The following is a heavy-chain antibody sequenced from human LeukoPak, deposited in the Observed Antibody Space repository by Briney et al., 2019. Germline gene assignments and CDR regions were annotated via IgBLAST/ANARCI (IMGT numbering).Heavy chain of an antibody. J-gene: IGHJ4*02. V-gene: IGHV4-31*03. CDR3: ATMDPLEDIRYFDWLSSYFDY. D-gene: IGHD3-9*01. CDR1: GVSISSGGYY. CDR2: IYYSGST. Sequence: PSETLSLTCTVSGVSISSGGYYWSWIRQHPGKGLEWIGYIYYSGSTYYNPSLKSRVTISVDTSKNQFSLKLSSVTAADTAVYYCATMDPLEDIRYFDWLSSYFDYWGQGTLVTVSS.